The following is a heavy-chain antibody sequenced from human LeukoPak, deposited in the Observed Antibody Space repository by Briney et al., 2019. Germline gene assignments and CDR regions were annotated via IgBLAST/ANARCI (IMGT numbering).Heavy chain of an antibody. V-gene: IGHV4-59*01. CDR3: ARGFGVVTQGNWFDP. J-gene: IGHJ5*02. Sequence: SETLSLTCTVSGGSISSYYWSWIRQPPGKGLEWIGYIYYSGSTNYNPSLKSRVTISVDTSKNQFSLKLSSVTAADTAVYYCARGFGVVTQGNWFDPWGQGTLVTVSS. CDR1: GGSISSYY. D-gene: IGHD3-3*01. CDR2: IYYSGST.